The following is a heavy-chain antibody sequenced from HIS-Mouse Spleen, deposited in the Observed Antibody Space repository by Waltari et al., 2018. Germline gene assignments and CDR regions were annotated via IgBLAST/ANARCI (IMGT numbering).Heavy chain of an antibody. CDR1: GVSISSSSSY. Sequence: QLQLQESGPGLVKPSETLSLTCTVSGVSISSSSSYWGWVGQPPGKGLEWIGSIYYSGSTYSNPSLKSRVTISVDTSKNQFSLKLSSVTAADTAVYYCAREIPYSSSWYDWYFDLWGRGTLVTVSS. D-gene: IGHD6-13*01. CDR2: IYYSGST. CDR3: AREIPYSSSWYDWYFDL. V-gene: IGHV4-39*07. J-gene: IGHJ2*01.